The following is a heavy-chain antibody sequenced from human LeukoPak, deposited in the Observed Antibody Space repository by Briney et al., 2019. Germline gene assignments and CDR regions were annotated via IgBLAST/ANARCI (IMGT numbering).Heavy chain of an antibody. D-gene: IGHD1-14*01. Sequence: GRSLRLSCAASGFTFSSYAMHWVRQAPGKGLEWVAVISYDGSNKYYADSVKGRFTISRDNSKNTLYLQMNSLRAEDTAVYYCARENHPHRVGDGAFDIWGQGTMVSVSS. CDR2: ISYDGSNK. J-gene: IGHJ3*02. CDR1: GFTFSSYA. V-gene: IGHV3-30-3*01. CDR3: ARENHPHRVGDGAFDI.